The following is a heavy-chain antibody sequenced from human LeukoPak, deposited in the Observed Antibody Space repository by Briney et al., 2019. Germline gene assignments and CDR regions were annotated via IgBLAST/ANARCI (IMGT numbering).Heavy chain of an antibody. V-gene: IGHV3-66*01. CDR1: GYTVSSNF. J-gene: IGHJ4*02. CDR2: IYSGGST. D-gene: IGHD3-9*01. Sequence: GGSLRLCCAASGYTVSSNFMSWVRQARGKGLEWVSVIYSGGSTYYADSVKGRFTISRDNSKNTLYLQMNSLRVEDTAVYYCALGLVTDYWGQGTLVTVSS. CDR3: ALGLVTDY.